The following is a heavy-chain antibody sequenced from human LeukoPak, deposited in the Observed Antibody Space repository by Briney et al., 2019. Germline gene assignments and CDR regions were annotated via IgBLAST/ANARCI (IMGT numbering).Heavy chain of an antibody. Sequence: GGPLRLSCAASGFTFSSYGMHWVRQAPGKGLEWVAVIWYDGSNKYYADSVKGRFTISRDNSKNTLYLQMNSLRAEDTAVYYCARDRTGYYPDAYDIWGQGTMVTVSS. J-gene: IGHJ3*02. CDR2: IWYDGSNK. V-gene: IGHV3-33*01. D-gene: IGHD3-9*01. CDR1: GFTFSSYG. CDR3: ARDRTGYYPDAYDI.